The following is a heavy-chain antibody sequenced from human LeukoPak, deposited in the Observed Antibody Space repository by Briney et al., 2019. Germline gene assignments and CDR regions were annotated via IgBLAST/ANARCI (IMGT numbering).Heavy chain of an antibody. D-gene: IGHD1-7*01. Sequence: GGSLRLSCAASGFTFSSYAMHWVRQAPGKGLEWVAVISYDGSNKYYADSVKGRFTISRDNSKNTLYLQMNSLRAEDTAVYYCARDRNNWNYGGWFDPWGQGTLVTVSS. V-gene: IGHV3-30*01. J-gene: IGHJ5*02. CDR2: ISYDGSNK. CDR3: ARDRNNWNYGGWFDP. CDR1: GFTFSSYA.